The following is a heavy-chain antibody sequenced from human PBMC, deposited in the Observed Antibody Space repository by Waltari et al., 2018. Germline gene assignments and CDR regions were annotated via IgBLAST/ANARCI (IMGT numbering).Heavy chain of an antibody. V-gene: IGHV4-59*01. J-gene: IGHJ4*02. CDR1: GGSISDYY. CDR2: IHYSGST. CDR3: AKRSYVGFYFDY. Sequence: QLQESGPRLVKPSETLSLTCIVSGGSISDYYWSWIRQSPGKGLEWIGYIHYSGSTKNNPSLKSRVSISADTSQNQFSLRLTAVTAEDTALYYCAKRSYVGFYFDYWGQGTLVTVSS. D-gene: IGHD1-26*01.